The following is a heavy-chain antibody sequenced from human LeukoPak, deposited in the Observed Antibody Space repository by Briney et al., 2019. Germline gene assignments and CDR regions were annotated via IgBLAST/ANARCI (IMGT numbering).Heavy chain of an antibody. J-gene: IGHJ2*01. CDR1: GGSISSYY. D-gene: IGHD3-10*01. Sequence: SETLSLTCTVSGGSISSYYWSWIRQPPGKGLEWVGHIYYSGNTNYHPALKSRVTISVDTPKNQFSLKLNSVTDADTAGYYCARPYYYNSGSYLWYFDLWGRGTLVTVSS. V-gene: IGHV4-59*08. CDR2: IYYSGNT. CDR3: ARPYYYNSGSYLWYFDL.